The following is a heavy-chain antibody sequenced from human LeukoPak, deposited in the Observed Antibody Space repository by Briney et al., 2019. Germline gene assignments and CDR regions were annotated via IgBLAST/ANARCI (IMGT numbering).Heavy chain of an antibody. CDR3: ATIVVVPAAIGGGFDY. Sequence: PSETLSLTCTVSGGSISSSSYYWGWIRQPPGKGLEWIGSIYYSGSTYYNPSLKGRVTISVDTSKNQFSLKLSSVTAADTAVYYCATIVVVPAAIGGGFDYWGQGTLVTVSS. D-gene: IGHD2-2*01. CDR2: IYYSGST. J-gene: IGHJ4*02. V-gene: IGHV4-39*01. CDR1: GGSISSSSYY.